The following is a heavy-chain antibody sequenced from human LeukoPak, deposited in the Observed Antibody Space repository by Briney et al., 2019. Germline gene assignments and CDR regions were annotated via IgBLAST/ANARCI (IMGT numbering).Heavy chain of an antibody. CDR3: ARDSSGYGYFDL. CDR2: IYYSGST. J-gene: IGHJ2*01. V-gene: IGHV4-59*01. Sequence: SETLSLTCTVSGGSISSYYWSWIRQPPGKGLEWIGYIYYSGSTNYNPSLKSRVTISVDTSKNQFSLKLSSVTAADTAVYYCARDSSGYGYFDLWGHGTLVTVSS. D-gene: IGHD3-22*01. CDR1: GGSISSYY.